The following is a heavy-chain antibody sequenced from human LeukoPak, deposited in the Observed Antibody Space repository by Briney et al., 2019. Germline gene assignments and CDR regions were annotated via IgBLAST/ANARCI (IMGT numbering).Heavy chain of an antibody. CDR2: IWYDGSEK. V-gene: IGHV3-33*03. J-gene: IGHJ4*02. Sequence: GGSLRLSCAASGFTFSDHYMDWVRQAPGKGLEWVAVIWYDGSEKYYADSVKGRFTVSRDNSNNMLYLQMDSLRAEDTAVYYCATYNSGTIDHWGQGTLVTVSS. D-gene: IGHD1-1*01. CDR1: GFTFSDHY. CDR3: ATYNSGTIDH.